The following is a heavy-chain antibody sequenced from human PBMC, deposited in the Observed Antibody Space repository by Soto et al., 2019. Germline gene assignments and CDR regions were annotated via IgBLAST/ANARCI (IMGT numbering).Heavy chain of an antibody. D-gene: IGHD3-10*01. CDR3: ALFPVYYYGSGSSHNWFDP. CDR1: G. CDR2: ISGSGGST. V-gene: IGHV3-23*01. J-gene: IGHJ5*02. Sequence: GVRRVRKTPGKGLEWVSAISGSGGSTYYAASVNGRFTISRDNSKNTLYLQMNSLRAEDTAVYYCALFPVYYYGSGSSHNWFDPWGQGTLVTVYS.